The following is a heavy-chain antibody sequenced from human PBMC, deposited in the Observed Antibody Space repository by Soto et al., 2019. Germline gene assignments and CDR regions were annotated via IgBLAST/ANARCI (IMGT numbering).Heavy chain of an antibody. CDR1: GYTFTAYG. CDR2: VSTNDDRT. CDR3: ARELITDSSAYYVFAF. J-gene: IGHJ4*02. Sequence: QVQMVQSGPEVKMHGASVRVSCKTSGYTFTAYGLAWLRQAPGQRPEWMGWVSTNDDRTNYARKFQGRVTMTTDRPTTTTSMELRSLGPDDTAVSYCARELITDSSAYYVFAFWCQGTLVTGSS. D-gene: IGHD3-22*01. V-gene: IGHV1-18*01.